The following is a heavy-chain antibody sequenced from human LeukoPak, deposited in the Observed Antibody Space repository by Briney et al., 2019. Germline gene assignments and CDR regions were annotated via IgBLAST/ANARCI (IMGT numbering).Heavy chain of an antibody. Sequence: ASVKVSCKASGYTFTSYDINWVRQATGQGLEWMGWMNPNSGNTGYAQKFQGRVTMTRNTSISTAYMELSSLRSEDTAVYYCAREAAAAGRHYYYVDVWGKGTTVTVSS. CDR1: GYTFTSYD. J-gene: IGHJ6*03. CDR2: MNPNSGNT. D-gene: IGHD6-13*01. CDR3: AREAAAAGRHYYYVDV. V-gene: IGHV1-8*01.